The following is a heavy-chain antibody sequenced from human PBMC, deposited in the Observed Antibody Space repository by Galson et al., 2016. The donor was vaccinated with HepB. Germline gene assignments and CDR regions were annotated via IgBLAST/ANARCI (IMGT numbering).Heavy chain of an antibody. CDR3: ARDPRKIRYQLLEIYYYYYAMDV. V-gene: IGHV1-3*01. J-gene: IGHJ6*02. CDR1: GYTFSRYP. CDR2: INPGNGNA. Sequence: SVKVSCKASGYTFSRYPMHWVRQAPGQSLEWMGWINPGNGNAKYSQKLQGRVTMTTDTSTSTAYMELRSLRSDDTAVYYCARDPRKIRYQLLEIYYYYYAMDVWGQGTTVTVSS. D-gene: IGHD2-2*01.